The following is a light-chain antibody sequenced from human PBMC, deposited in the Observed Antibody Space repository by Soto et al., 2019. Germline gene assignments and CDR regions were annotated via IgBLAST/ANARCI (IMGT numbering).Light chain of an antibody. J-gene: IGKJ1*01. CDR2: GTS. V-gene: IGKV3-20*01. CDR3: QHYGDSSWT. CDR1: RSVSDTP. Sequence: EIALTQSPGTLSLSPGERATLSCRADRSVSDTPLTWFQQKPGQAPRLLIFGTSNRAPGIPDRFSGSGSGTDFTLTISRLEPDDFAVYYCQHYGDSSWTFGQGTKVDIK.